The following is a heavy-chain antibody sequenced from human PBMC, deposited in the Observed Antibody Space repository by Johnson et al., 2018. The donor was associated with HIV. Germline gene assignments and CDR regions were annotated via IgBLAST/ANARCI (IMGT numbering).Heavy chain of an antibody. CDR3: AKDLRITIFGVVPPHDALDI. CDR2: IKSKTDGGTA. CDR1: GFTFSNAW. Sequence: VQLVESGGGLVKPGGSLRLSCVGSGFTFSNAWMSWVRQAPGQGLEWIGRIKSKTDGGTADYAGTVKGRFTISRDDSKNTLYLQMNSLRAEDTAVYYCAKDLRITIFGVVPPHDALDIWGQGTMVTVSS. D-gene: IGHD3-3*01. J-gene: IGHJ3*02. V-gene: IGHV3-15*01.